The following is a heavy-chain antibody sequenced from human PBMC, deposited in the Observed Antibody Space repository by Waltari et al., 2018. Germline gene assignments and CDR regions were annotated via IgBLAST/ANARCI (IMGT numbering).Heavy chain of an antibody. Sequence: EVRLVESGGGLVKPGGSLTLSCAASGFNFNTYTMNWVRQAPGKGLEWLSSMSGVSSDTYYAASVKGRFTVSRDNANNFVYLQMDSLRVEDTAVYYCAREALQLWPSFDYWGQGALVTVSS. D-gene: IGHD5-18*01. CDR3: AREALQLWPSFDY. J-gene: IGHJ4*02. CDR1: GFNFNTYT. V-gene: IGHV3-21*01. CDR2: MSGVSSDT.